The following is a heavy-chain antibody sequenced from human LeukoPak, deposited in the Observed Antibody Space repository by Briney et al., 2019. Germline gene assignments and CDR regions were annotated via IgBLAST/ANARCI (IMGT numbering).Heavy chain of an antibody. CDR3: ARDLETDTSDAFDI. V-gene: IGHV3-66*01. J-gene: IGHJ3*02. Sequence: PGGSLRLSCAASGFTVNSNYMSWVRQAPGKGLEWVSVLYSGGTTYYADSAQGRFTISRDDSKNTLYLQMNSLRAEDTAVYYCARDLETDTSDAFDIWGQGTMVTVSS. D-gene: IGHD5-18*01. CDR1: GFTVNSNY. CDR2: LYSGGTT.